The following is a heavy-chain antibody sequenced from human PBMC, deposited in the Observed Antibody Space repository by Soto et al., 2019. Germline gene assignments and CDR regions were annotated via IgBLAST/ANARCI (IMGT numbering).Heavy chain of an antibody. CDR3: ARDLDSSGYSP. Sequence: EVQLVESGGDLVQPGGSLRLSCAASGLTCSTYSMNWVRHSPGKGLEWISYITRHSSTINYADSVKGRFTISRDNANNSLYLQMNRLRAEDTAVYYCARDLDSSGYSPWGQGTLVTVSS. V-gene: IGHV3-48*01. D-gene: IGHD3-22*01. J-gene: IGHJ4*02. CDR1: GLTCSTYS. CDR2: ITRHSSTI.